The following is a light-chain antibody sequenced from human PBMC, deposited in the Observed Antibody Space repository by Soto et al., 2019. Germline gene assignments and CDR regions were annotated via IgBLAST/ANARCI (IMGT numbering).Light chain of an antibody. CDR1: QSVSSSY. CDR3: QQYADSPIT. J-gene: IGKJ3*01. Sequence: EIVLTQSPGTLSLSPGDRATLSCRASQSVSSSYFAWYQQKPGQAPRLLIYDASGRATGIPDRFSGSGSGADFTLTISRLEPEDFAVYYCQQYADSPITFGPGTKVDVK. CDR2: DAS. V-gene: IGKV3-20*01.